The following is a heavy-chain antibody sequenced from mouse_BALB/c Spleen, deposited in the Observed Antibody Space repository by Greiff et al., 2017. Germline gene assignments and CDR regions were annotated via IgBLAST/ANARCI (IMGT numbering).Heavy chain of an antibody. CDR2: ISSGSSTI. J-gene: IGHJ1*01. Sequence: DVKLVESGGGLVQPGGSRKLSCAASGFTFSSFGMHWVRQAPEKGLEWVAYISSGSSTIYYADTVKGRFTISRDNPKNTLFLQMTSLRSEDTAMYYCARWGNYVNFDVWGAGTTVTVSS. V-gene: IGHV5-17*02. D-gene: IGHD2-1*01. CDR3: ARWGNYVNFDV. CDR1: GFTFSSFG.